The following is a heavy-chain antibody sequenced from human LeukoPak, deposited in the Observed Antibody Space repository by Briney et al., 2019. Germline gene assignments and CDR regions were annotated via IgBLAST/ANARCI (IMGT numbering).Heavy chain of an antibody. D-gene: IGHD3-10*01. CDR1: GGSISSGGYY. Sequence: SETLSLTCTVSGGSISSGGYYWSWIRQHPGKGLEWIGYIYYSGSTYYNPSLKSRVTISVDTSKNQFSLKLSSVTAADTAVYYCARVAMGYYGSGSYHWFDPWGQGTLVTVSS. V-gene: IGHV4-31*03. CDR3: ARVAMGYYGSGSYHWFDP. J-gene: IGHJ5*02. CDR2: IYYSGST.